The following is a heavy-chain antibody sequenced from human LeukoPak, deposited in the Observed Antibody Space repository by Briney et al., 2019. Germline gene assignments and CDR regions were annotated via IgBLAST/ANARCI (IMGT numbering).Heavy chain of an antibody. CDR1: GFTFSSYS. J-gene: IGHJ4*02. CDR2: ISSSGAKT. V-gene: IGHV3-21*04. D-gene: IGHD6-13*01. Sequence: GGSLRLSCAASGFTFSSYSMNWVRQAPGKGLQWVSSISSSGAKTYYADSVKGRVTISRDNSKNTLYLQMNSLRADDTAVYYCARDPRVLRAAAGPFDHWGQGSLVTVSS. CDR3: ARDPRVLRAAAGPFDH.